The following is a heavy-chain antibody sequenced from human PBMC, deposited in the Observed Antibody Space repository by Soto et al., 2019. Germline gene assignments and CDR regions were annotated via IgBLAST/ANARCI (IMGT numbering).Heavy chain of an antibody. CDR3: ARGGYCSGGSCLDGYYGMDV. CDR2: ISAYNGNT. J-gene: IGHJ6*02. D-gene: IGHD2-15*01. Sequence: GASVKVSCKASGYTFTSYGISWVRQAPGQGLEWMGWISAYNGNTNYAQKLQGRVTMTTDTSTSTAYMELRSLRSDDTAVYYCARGGYCSGGSCLDGYYGMDVWGQGTTVTVSS. V-gene: IGHV1-18*01. CDR1: GYTFTSYG.